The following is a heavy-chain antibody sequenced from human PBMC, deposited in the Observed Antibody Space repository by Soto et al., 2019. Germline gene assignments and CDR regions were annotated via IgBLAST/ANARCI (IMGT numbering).Heavy chain of an antibody. CDR2: ISSSGSTI. CDR3: ARDGPHSSGTPFDY. D-gene: IGHD6-19*01. CDR1: GFTFSSYE. J-gene: IGHJ4*02. V-gene: IGHV3-48*03. Sequence: VGSLRLSCAASGFTFSSYEMNWVRQAPGKGLEWVSYISSSGSTIYYADSVKGRFTISRDNAKNSLYLQMNSLRAEDTAVYYCARDGPHSSGTPFDYWGQGTLVTVSS.